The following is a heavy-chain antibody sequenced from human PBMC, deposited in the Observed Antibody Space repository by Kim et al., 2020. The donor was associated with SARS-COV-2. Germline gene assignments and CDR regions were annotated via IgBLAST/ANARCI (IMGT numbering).Heavy chain of an antibody. CDR1: GVSISGSTYY. V-gene: IGHV4-39*02. J-gene: IGHJ4*02. Sequence: SETLSLTCTVSGVSISGSTYYWGWILQPPGKGLECIGDIFYSGSTYYNPSLKSRVTISVDTSKNHFSLKRNSVTAADAAVYYCARRRGSYWGPLDYWGEGSLVPVSS. CDR2: IFYSGST. D-gene: IGHD1-26*01. CDR3: ARRRGSYWGPLDY.